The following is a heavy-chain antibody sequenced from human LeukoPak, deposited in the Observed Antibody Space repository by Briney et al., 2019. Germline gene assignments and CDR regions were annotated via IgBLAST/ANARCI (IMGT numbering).Heavy chain of an antibody. V-gene: IGHV3-30-3*01. CDR3: ARVSRDIVVVPAAISHSYYYYYMDV. Sequence: GGSLRLSCAASGFTFSSYAMHWVRQAPGKGLEWVAVISYDGSNKYYADSVKGRFTISRDNSKNTLYLQMNSLRAEDTAVYYCARVSRDIVVVPAAISHSYYYYYMDVWGKGTTVTVSS. CDR2: ISYDGSNK. CDR1: GFTFSSYA. D-gene: IGHD2-2*02. J-gene: IGHJ6*03.